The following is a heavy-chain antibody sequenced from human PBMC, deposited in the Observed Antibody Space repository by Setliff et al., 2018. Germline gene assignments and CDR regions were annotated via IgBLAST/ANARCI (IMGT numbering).Heavy chain of an antibody. J-gene: IGHJ3*02. Sequence: SETLSLTCTVSGGSISSHYWSWIRQPPGKGLEWIGSIYYSGSTNYNPSLKSRVTISVDTSKNQFSLKLSSVTAADTAVYYCARGCYYGDYGDDAFDIWGQGTMVTVSS. CDR1: GGSISSHY. CDR2: IYYSGST. D-gene: IGHD4-17*01. CDR3: ARGCYYGDYGDDAFDI. V-gene: IGHV4-59*11.